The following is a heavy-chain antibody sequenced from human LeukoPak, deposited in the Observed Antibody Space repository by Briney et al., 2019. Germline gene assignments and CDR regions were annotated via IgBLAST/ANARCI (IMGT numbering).Heavy chain of an antibody. CDR2: IYYSGST. J-gene: IGHJ4*02. D-gene: IGHD5-12*01. Sequence: SETLSLTCTVSGGSISSSSYYWGWIRQPPGKGLEWIGSIYYSGSTYYTPSLKSRVTISVDTSKNQFSLKLSSVTAADTAVYYCARNILDSGYDYSDYWGQGTLVTVSS. CDR3: ARNILDSGYDYSDY. V-gene: IGHV4-39*01. CDR1: GGSISSSSYY.